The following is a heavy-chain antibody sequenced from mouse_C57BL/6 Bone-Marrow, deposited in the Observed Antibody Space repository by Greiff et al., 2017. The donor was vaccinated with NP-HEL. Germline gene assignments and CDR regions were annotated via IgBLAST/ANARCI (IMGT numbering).Heavy chain of an antibody. CDR2: IDPETGGT. CDR1: GYTFTDYE. V-gene: IGHV1-15*01. Sequence: SGAELVRPGASVTLSCKASGYTFTDYEMHWVKQTPVHGLEWIGAIDPETGGTAYNQKFKGKAILTADKSSSTAYMELRSLTSEDSAVYYCTRADSSGSAWFAYWGQGTLVTVSA. CDR3: TRADSSGSAWFAY. J-gene: IGHJ3*01. D-gene: IGHD3-2*02.